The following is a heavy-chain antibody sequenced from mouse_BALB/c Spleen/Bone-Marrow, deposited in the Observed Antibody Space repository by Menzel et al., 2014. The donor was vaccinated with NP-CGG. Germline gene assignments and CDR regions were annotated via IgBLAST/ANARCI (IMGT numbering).Heavy chain of an antibody. V-gene: IGHV1-80*01. J-gene: IGHJ2*01. CDR2: IYPGDGDT. CDR3: ARGGISVDY. CDR1: GFNIKDTY. Sequence: QVQLQQPGAELVKPGASVKLSCTASGFNIKDTYMHWVKQRPGQGLEWIGQIYPGDGDTDYNGKFKDKATLTADKSSNTAYMQLSSLTSEDSAVYFCARGGISVDYWGQGTTLTVSS.